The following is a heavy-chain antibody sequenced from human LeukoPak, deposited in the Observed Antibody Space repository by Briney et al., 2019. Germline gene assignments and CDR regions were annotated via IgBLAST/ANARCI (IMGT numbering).Heavy chain of an antibody. CDR2: ISAYNDNT. CDR1: GYTFTSYG. V-gene: IGHV1-18*01. CDR3: ARDLPGAVAGTGGY. D-gene: IGHD6-19*01. J-gene: IGHJ4*02. Sequence: ASVKVSCKASGYTFTSYGISWVRQAPGQGLEWMGWISAYNDNTNYAQKLQGRVTMTTDTSTSTAYMELRSLRSDDTAVYYCARDLPGAVAGTGGYWGQGTLVTVSS.